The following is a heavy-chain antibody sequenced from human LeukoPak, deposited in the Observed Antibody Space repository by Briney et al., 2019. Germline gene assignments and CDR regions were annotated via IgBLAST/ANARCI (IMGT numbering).Heavy chain of an antibody. CDR1: GYSFTKYA. J-gene: IGHJ6*02. V-gene: IGHV1-18*01. CDR3: ARELLWFGEPNYDGMDV. D-gene: IGHD3-10*01. Sequence: ASVKVSCKASGYSFTKYAVSWVRQAPGQGLEWMGWISGNNGSTNYAQHLQGRVTMTTDTSTSTVYMELRSLKSDDTAVYYCARELLWFGEPNYDGMDVWGQGTTVTVSS. CDR2: ISGNNGST.